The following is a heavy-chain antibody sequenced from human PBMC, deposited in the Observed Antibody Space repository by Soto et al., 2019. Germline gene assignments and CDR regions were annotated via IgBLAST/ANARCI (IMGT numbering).Heavy chain of an antibody. CDR1: KGTFNRDA. CDR3: ARRAAASVTSLWLDP. CDR2: IIPMFGTA. J-gene: IGHJ5*02. V-gene: IGHV1-69*01. D-gene: IGHD3-3*01. Sequence: QEQLVQSGAEVTKPGSSVRVSCKASKGTFNRDAITWGRQVPGQGLEWMGGIIPMFGTADYAQKFQGRVTITADESTGTAYMELSSLRSEDTAVYYCARRAAASVTSLWLDPWGQGTLVTVSS.